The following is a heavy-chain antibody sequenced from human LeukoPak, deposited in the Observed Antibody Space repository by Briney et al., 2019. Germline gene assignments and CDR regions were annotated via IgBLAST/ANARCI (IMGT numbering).Heavy chain of an antibody. J-gene: IGHJ6*03. CDR1: GGSFSGYY. CDR2: INHSGST. D-gene: IGHD6-13*01. V-gene: IGHV4-34*01. Sequence: SETLSLTCAVYGGSFSGYYWSWIRQPPGKRLEWIGEINHSGSTNYNPSLKSRVTISVDTSKNQFSLKLSSVTAADTAVYYCARGHRIAAAGPIYYYYMDVWGKGTTVTVFS. CDR3: ARGHRIAAAGPIYYYYMDV.